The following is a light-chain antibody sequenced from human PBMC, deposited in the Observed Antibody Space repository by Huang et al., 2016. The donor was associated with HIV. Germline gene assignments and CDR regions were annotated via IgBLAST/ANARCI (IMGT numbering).Light chain of an antibody. CDR3: QQYNNWPPWT. CDR1: QSVNNN. CDR2: DAS. J-gene: IGKJ1*01. V-gene: IGKV3-15*01. Sequence: IVMTQSPATLSVSPGERATLSCRASQSVNNNLAWYQQKPGQAPRLLIDDASTRATEIPARFSGSGSGTEFTLTISSLQSEDFAVYYCQQYNNWPPWTFGQGTKVEIK.